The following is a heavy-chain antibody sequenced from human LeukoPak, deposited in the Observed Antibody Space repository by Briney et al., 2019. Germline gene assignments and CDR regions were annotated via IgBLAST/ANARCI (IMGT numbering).Heavy chain of an antibody. D-gene: IGHD3-10*01. J-gene: IGHJ4*02. CDR2: IKQDGSEK. V-gene: IGHV3-7*01. CDR3: ARDRGSMMAIWFGELPDNYFDY. CDR1: GFTFSSYW. Sequence: EGSLRLSCAASGFTFSSYWMSWVRQAPGKGLEWVANIKQDGSEKYYVDSVKGRFTISRDNAKNSLYLQMNSLRAEDTAVYYCARDRGSMMAIWFGELPDNYFDYWGQGTLVTVSS.